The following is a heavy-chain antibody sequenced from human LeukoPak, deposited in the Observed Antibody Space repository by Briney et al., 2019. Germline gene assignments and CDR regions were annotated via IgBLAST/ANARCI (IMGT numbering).Heavy chain of an antibody. D-gene: IGHD4-11*01. CDR3: ARHYPPDYTFDC. V-gene: IGHV4-59*08. CDR2: IDYSGRP. Sequence: SETLSLTCTVSGASISSYYWSWIRQPPGEGLEWIGYIDYSGRPNYNPSLKSRVTISVDTSKNQFSLKLSSVIAADTAVYFCARHYPPDYTFDCWGRGTLVTVSS. CDR1: GASISSYY. J-gene: IGHJ4*02.